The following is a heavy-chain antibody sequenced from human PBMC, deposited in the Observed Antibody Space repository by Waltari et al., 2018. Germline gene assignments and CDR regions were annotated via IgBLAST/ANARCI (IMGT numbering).Heavy chain of an antibody. Sequence: EVQLLESGGDLVQPGGSLRLSCAGSGFTFSNYAMNWVRQAPGKGLEWVSIIYSGGTITYYADAVKGRFTISRDNSKNTLHLQMNSLRAEDTAVYYCARGSGTDYYYYDSSAYYYFDYWGQGTLVTVSS. J-gene: IGHJ4*02. D-gene: IGHD3-22*01. CDR2: IYSGGTIT. CDR1: GFTFSNYA. CDR3: ARGSGTDYYYYDSSAYYYFDY. V-gene: IGHV3-23*03.